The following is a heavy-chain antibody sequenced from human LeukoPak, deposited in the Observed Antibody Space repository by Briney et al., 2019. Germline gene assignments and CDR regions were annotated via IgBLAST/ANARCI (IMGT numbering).Heavy chain of an antibody. CDR3: ARDYGDYHDAFDI. CDR2: INSDGSST. D-gene: IGHD4-17*01. CDR1: GFTFSNYW. V-gene: IGHV3-74*01. Sequence: GGSLRLSCAASGFTFSNYWMYWVRQAPGKGLVWVSRINSDGSSTSYADSVKGRFTISRDNVKNTLYLQMNSLRADDTAVYYCARDYGDYHDAFDIWGQGKMVTVSS. J-gene: IGHJ3*02.